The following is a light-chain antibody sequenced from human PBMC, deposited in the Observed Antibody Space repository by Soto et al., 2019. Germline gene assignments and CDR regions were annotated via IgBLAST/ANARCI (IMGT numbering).Light chain of an antibody. CDR3: MQATQFPWT. CDR2: NLS. J-gene: IGKJ1*01. V-gene: IGKV2-24*01. CDR1: QSIVHSDVNTY. Sequence: DIVMTQTPLSSPVSLGQPASISCRSSQSIVHSDVNTYLSLLQQRPGQPPRLLIYNLSNRFAGVPDRFSGSGARTDFTLQISRVADEDVGGYYFMQATQFPWTFGTWTKVEIE.